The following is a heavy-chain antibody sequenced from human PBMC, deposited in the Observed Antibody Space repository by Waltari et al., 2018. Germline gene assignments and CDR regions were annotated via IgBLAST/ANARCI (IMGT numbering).Heavy chain of an antibody. V-gene: IGHV3-23*01. CDR1: GFTFRSYA. J-gene: IGHJ4*02. Sequence: EVQLLESGGGLVQPGGSLRLSCAASGFTFRSYAMSWVRQAPGKGLEWVSAIRGSGGSTYYADSVKGRFTISRDNSKNTLYLQMNSLRAEDTAVYYCAKGRFTIFGVVSKYYFDYWGQGTLVTVSS. CDR2: IRGSGGST. D-gene: IGHD3-3*01. CDR3: AKGRFTIFGVVSKYYFDY.